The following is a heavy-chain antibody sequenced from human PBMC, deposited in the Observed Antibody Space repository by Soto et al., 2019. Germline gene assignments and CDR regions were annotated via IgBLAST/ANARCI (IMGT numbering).Heavy chain of an antibody. D-gene: IGHD2-15*01. V-gene: IGHV3-9*01. J-gene: IGHJ6*02. CDR2: ISWKSASI. CDR1: GFSFGDYG. Sequence: EVQLVESGGDLVQPGRSLRLSCAASGFSFGDYGMHWVRQAPGKGLEWVSGISWKSASIGYADSVKGRFTISRDNAKRLLYLQMNSLNPEDTALYHCAKSRGGTANGLDVWGQGTTVTVSS. CDR3: AKSRGGTANGLDV.